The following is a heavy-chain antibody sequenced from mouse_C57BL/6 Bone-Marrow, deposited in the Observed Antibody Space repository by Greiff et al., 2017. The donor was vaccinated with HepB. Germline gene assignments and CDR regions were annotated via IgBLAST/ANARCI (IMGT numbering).Heavy chain of an antibody. J-gene: IGHJ2*01. Sequence: EVQRVESGPELVKPGASVKISCKASGYSFTGYYMNWVKQSPEKSLEWIGEINPSTGGTTYNQKFKAKATLTVDKSSSTAYMQLKSLTSEDSAVYYCARGYEGFDYWGQGTTLTVSS. V-gene: IGHV1-42*01. CDR2: INPSTGGT. CDR1: GYSFTGYY. CDR3: ARGYEGFDY. D-gene: IGHD2-14*01.